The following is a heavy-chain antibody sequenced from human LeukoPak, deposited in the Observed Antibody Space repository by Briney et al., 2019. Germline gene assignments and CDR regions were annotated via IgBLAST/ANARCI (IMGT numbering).Heavy chain of an antibody. V-gene: IGHV3-21*01. D-gene: IGHD1-26*01. CDR3: ARDLIVGAIGFAY. J-gene: IGHJ4*02. Sequence: GGFLRLSCAASGFTFSSYSMNWVRQAPGKGLEWVSSISSSSSYIYYADPVKGRFTISRDNAKNSLYLQMNSLRAEDTAVYYCARDLIVGAIGFAYWGQGTLVTVSS. CDR2: ISSSSSYI. CDR1: GFTFSSYS.